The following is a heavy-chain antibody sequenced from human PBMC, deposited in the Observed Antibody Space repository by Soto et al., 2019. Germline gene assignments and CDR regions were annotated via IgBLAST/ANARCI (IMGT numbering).Heavy chain of an antibody. Sequence: VQLVETGGGLIQPGGSLRLSCAASGFTVSSNYMSWVRQAPGKGLEWVSVIYSGGSTYYADSVKGRFTISRDNSKNTLYLQMNSLRAEDTAVYYCARADYGGNSGAFDIWGQGTMVTVSS. J-gene: IGHJ3*02. CDR1: GFTVSSNY. CDR2: IYSGGST. D-gene: IGHD4-17*01. V-gene: IGHV3-53*02. CDR3: ARADYGGNSGAFDI.